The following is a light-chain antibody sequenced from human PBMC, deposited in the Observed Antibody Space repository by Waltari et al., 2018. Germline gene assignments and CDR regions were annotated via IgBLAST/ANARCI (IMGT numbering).Light chain of an antibody. V-gene: IGKV3-11*01. Sequence: EIALTQSPAILSLSPGERASLYCRASQSIDSFLAWYQQKPGQAPRLLIYDSSNRATDIPARFSGSGSGTDFTLTISSLEPEDFAVYYCQQRSGSPPTFGGGTKVDI. CDR2: DSS. J-gene: IGKJ4*01. CDR3: QQRSGSPPT. CDR1: QSIDSF.